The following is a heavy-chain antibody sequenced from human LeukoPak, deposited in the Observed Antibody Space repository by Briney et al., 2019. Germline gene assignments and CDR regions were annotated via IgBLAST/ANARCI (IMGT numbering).Heavy chain of an antibody. CDR3: AKDEISGFAARRPPIGY. J-gene: IGHJ4*02. CDR2: IWYDGSNK. V-gene: IGHV3-33*06. CDR1: GFTFSTYG. Sequence: GGSLRLSCAASGFTFSTYGMHWVRQAPGKGLEWVAVIWYDGSNKYYADSVKGRFTISRDNSKNTLYLQMNSLRAEDTAVYYCAKDEISGFAARRPPIGYWGQGTLVTVSS. D-gene: IGHD6-6*01.